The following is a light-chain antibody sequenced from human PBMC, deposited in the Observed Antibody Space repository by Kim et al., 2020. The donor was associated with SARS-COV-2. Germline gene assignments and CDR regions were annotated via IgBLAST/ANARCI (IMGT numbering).Light chain of an antibody. CDR2: AAS. CDR1: QSISNN. Sequence: DIQMTQSPSSLSASVGDRVTITCRASQSISNNLIWYQQKPGKAPDLLIYAASSLQSGVPSRFSGSGSGTDFTLTISSLQAEDFATYYCQQSYPTPLPFGGGTKVDIK. J-gene: IGKJ4*01. V-gene: IGKV1-39*01. CDR3: QQSYPTPLP.